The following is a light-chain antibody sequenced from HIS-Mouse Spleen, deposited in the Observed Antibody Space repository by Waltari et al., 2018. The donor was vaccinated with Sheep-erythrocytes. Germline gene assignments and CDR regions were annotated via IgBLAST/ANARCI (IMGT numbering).Light chain of an antibody. V-gene: IGKV3-11*01. CDR3: QQRSNWYT. J-gene: IGKJ2*01. CDR1: QSVSSY. CDR2: DAY. Sequence: EIVLTQSPATLSLSPGERATLSCRASQSVSSYLAWYQQKPGQAPRLLIYDAYNRATGIPARFRGSGSGTDFTLTISSLEPEDFAVYYCQQRSNWYTFGQGTKLEIK.